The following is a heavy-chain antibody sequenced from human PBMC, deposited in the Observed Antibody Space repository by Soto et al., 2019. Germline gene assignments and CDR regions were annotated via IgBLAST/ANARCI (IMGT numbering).Heavy chain of an antibody. CDR2: IKSQTDGGTT. CDR3: TTDRFSGYYSWDF. D-gene: IGHD3-22*01. CDR1: GFTFSNAW. Sequence: EVQLVESGGGLVKPGGSLRLSCAASGFTFSNAWMIWVRQAPGKGLEWVGLIKSQTDGGTTDYAAPVKGRFTISRDDSRDTVSLQMSSLKTGDTGVYYCTTDRFSGYYSWDFWGQGTLVTVSS. V-gene: IGHV3-15*07. J-gene: IGHJ4*02.